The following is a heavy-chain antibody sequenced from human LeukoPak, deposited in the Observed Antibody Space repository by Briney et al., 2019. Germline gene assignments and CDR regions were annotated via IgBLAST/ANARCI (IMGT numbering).Heavy chain of an antibody. V-gene: IGHV4-4*07. J-gene: IGHJ6*03. Sequence: SETLSLTCTVSGGSINSYYWTWIRQSAEKGLEWIGRIHFSGSTNYNPSLKSRVTISVDTSKNQFSLKLSSVTAADTAVYYCARISYGGYVDYYYYMDVWGKGTTVTVSS. CDR1: GGSINSYY. CDR3: ARISYGGYVDYYYYMDV. D-gene: IGHD5-12*01. CDR2: IHFSGST.